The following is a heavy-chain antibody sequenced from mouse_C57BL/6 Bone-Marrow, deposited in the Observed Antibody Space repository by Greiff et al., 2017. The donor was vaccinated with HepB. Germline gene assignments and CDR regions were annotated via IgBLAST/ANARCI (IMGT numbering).Heavy chain of an antibody. Sequence: DVKLQESGAELVRPGASVKLSCTASGFNIKDDYMHWVNQRPEQGLEWIGWIDPENGDTEYASKFQGKATITADTSSNTAYLQLSSLTSEDTAVYYCTRGAYYGNYAWFAYWGQGTLVTVSA. J-gene: IGHJ3*01. CDR2: IDPENGDT. V-gene: IGHV14-4*01. CDR3: TRGAYYGNYAWFAY. D-gene: IGHD2-10*01. CDR1: GFNIKDDY.